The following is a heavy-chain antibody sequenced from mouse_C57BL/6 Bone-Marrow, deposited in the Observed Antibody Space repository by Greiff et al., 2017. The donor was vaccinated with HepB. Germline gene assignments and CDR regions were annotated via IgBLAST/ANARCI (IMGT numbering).Heavy chain of an antibody. J-gene: IGHJ3*01. D-gene: IGHD1-1*01. CDR2: IYPRSGNT. CDR1: GYTFTSYG. V-gene: IGHV1-81*01. CDR3: ARGLITTVVALPEFAY. Sequence: VKLQESGAELARPGASVKLSCKASGYTFTSYGISWVKQRTGQGLEWIGEIYPRSGNTYYNEKFKGKATLTADKSSSTAYMELRSLTSEDSAVYFCARGLITTVVALPEFAYWGQGTLVTVSA.